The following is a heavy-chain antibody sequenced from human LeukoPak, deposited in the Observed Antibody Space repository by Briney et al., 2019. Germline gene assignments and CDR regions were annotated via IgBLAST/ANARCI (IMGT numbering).Heavy chain of an antibody. CDR3: AREGVYDYLWGTYRLVREIYDY. Sequence: EPGGSLRLSCAASGFTFSTYWMSWVRQAPGKGLEWVANIKQDGSEKYYVDSVKGRFTISRDNTKNSLYLQMNSLRAEDTAVYYCAREGVYDYLWGTYRLVREIYDYWGQGTLVTVSS. CDR1: GFTFSTYW. D-gene: IGHD3-16*02. CDR2: IKQDGSEK. J-gene: IGHJ4*02. V-gene: IGHV3-7*01.